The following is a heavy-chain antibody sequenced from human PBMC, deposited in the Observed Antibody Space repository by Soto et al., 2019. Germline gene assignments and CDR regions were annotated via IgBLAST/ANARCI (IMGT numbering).Heavy chain of an antibody. CDR2: IYYSGST. J-gene: IGHJ6*03. D-gene: IGHD4-4*01. V-gene: IGHV4-59*01. Sequence: SETLSLTCTVSGGSISSYYWSWIRQPPGKGLEWIGYIYYSGSTNYNPSLKSRLTISVDTSKNQFSLKLSSVTAADTAVYYCARGVADYSNRRITYYYYMDVWGKGTTVTVSS. CDR1: GGSISSYY. CDR3: ARGVADYSNRRITYYYYMDV.